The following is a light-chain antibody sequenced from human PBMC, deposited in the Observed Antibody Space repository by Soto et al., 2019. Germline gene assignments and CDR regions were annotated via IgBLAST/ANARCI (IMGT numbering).Light chain of an antibody. CDR1: QDISNH. Sequence: DIQMTQSPSSLSASVGGRVTITCQASQDISNHLNWYQQKPGKAPSLLIYDTSNLETGVPSTFSGGGSGRDFTLTITSLQPKDFATYYCQQYDSLPYTFGQGTKLDIK. J-gene: IGKJ2*01. V-gene: IGKV1-33*01. CDR3: QQYDSLPYT. CDR2: DTS.